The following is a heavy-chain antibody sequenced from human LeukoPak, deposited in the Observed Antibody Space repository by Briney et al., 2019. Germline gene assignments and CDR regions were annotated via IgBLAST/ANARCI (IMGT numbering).Heavy chain of an antibody. J-gene: IGHJ4*02. CDR1: GGSITSSSYY. CDR2: IYYSGST. V-gene: IGHV4-39*01. D-gene: IGHD6-13*01. CDR3: ARHKQYSSSWYFDY. Sequence: SETLSLTCTVSGGSITSSSYYWGWIRQPPGKGLEWIGNIYYSGSTYYNPSLKSRVTISVDTSKNQFSLKLSSVTAADTAVYYCARHKQYSSSWYFDYWGQGTLVTVSS.